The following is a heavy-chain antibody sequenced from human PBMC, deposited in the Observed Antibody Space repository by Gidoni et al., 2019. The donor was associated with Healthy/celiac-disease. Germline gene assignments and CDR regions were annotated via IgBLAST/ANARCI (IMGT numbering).Heavy chain of an antibody. V-gene: IGHV4-34*01. Sequence: QVRLQQWGAGLLKPSETLSLTCAVYRGSFSGYYWSWIRQPPGKGLEWIGEINHSGSTNYNPSLKSRVTISVDTSKNQFSLKLSSVTAADTAVYYCARGPTVGLPGYWGQGTLVTVSS. J-gene: IGHJ4*02. CDR3: ARGPTVGLPGY. CDR1: RGSFSGYY. D-gene: IGHD4-17*01. CDR2: INHSGST.